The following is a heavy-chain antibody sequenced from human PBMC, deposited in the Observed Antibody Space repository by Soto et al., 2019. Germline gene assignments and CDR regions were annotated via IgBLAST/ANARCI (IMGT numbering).Heavy chain of an antibody. CDR1: GFTFSSYA. V-gene: IGHV3-23*01. Sequence: EVQLLESGGGLVQPGGSLRLSCAASGFTFSSYAMSWVRQAPGKGLEWVSAISGSGGSTDYADSVKGRFTISRDNSLTTRYLQMNSRRAEDTAVYYCAKENGYCSSWFEFDYWGQGTLVTVSS. CDR2: ISGSGGST. D-gene: IGHD6-13*01. J-gene: IGHJ4*02. CDR3: AKENGYCSSWFEFDY.